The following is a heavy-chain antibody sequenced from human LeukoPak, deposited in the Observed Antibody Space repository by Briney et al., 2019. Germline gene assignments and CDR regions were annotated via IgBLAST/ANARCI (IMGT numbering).Heavy chain of an antibody. V-gene: IGHV3-53*01. D-gene: IGHD6-13*01. Sequence: PGGSLRLSCAASGFTVTSSYMTWVRQSPGKGLEWVSVIYSGESTYYADSVKGRFTISRDNSKNTLYLQMNSLRAEDTAVYYCARDLLISSSNPPDYWGQGTLVTVSS. J-gene: IGHJ4*02. CDR3: ARDLLISSSNPPDY. CDR2: IYSGEST. CDR1: GFTVTSSY.